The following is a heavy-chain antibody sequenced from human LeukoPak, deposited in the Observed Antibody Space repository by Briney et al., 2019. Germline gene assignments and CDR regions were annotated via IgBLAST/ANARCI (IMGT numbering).Heavy chain of an antibody. D-gene: IGHD2-15*01. J-gene: IGHJ4*02. V-gene: IGHV3-53*04. CDR3: ARAWSQAFDS. CDR1: GFTVSSNY. CDR2: IHSRGST. Sequence: GGSLRLSCAASGFTVSSNYMSWVRQAPGKGLEWVSVIHSRGSTYYADSVKGRFTISRHNSKNTLYLQMNSLRAEDTAVYYCARAWSQAFDSWGQGTLVTVSS.